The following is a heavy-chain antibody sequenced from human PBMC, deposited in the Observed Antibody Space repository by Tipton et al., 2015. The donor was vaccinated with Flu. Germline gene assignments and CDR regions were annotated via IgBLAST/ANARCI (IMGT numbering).Heavy chain of an antibody. D-gene: IGHD3-22*01. J-gene: IGHJ3*02. CDR2: ISSSGSPI. CDR1: GFTFSYYY. V-gene: IGHV3-11*01. Sequence: TASGFTFSYYYMSWIRQAPGKGLEGVSYISSSGSPIYYADSVKGRFTISRDNAKNSLYLQMNSLRAEDTAVYYCARGARYHYDSSGYSAFDIWGQGTMVTVSS. CDR3: ARGARYHYDSSGYSAFDI.